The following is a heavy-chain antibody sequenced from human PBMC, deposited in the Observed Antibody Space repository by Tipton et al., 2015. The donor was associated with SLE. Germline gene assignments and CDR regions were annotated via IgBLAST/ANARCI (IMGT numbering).Heavy chain of an antibody. CDR2: IYYSGST. J-gene: IGHJ6*03. CDR1: GGSISSYY. V-gene: IGHV4-59*01. CDR3: ARGEGGSYYYMDV. D-gene: IGHD2-15*01. Sequence: TLSLTCTVSGGSISSYYWSWIRQSPGKGLEWIGYIYYSGSTNYNPSLKSRVTISVDTSKNQFSLEMSSVTAADTAVYYCARGEGGSYYYMDVWGKGTTVTVSS.